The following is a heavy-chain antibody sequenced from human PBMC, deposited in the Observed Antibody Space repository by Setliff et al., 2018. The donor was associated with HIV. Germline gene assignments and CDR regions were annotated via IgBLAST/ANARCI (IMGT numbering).Heavy chain of an antibody. J-gene: IGHJ6*03. CDR1: GGTFSTYA. CDR2: IIPFLNLT. D-gene: IGHD4-17*01. Sequence: ASVKVSCKASGGTFSTYAITWVRQAPGQGLQWVGGIIPFLNLTHYAQQFQGTVTITADKSTNTAYMEMTSLRFEDTAVYYCAACGASAYYYYYMDVWGAGTTVTVSS. CDR3: AACGASAYYYYYMDV. V-gene: IGHV1-69*10.